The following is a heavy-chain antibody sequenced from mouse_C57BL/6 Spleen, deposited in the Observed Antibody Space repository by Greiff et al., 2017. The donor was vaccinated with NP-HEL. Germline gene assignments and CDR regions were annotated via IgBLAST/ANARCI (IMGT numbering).Heavy chain of an antibody. CDR1: GFSLTSYA. Sequence: QVQLKQSGPGLVAPSQSLSLTCTVSGFSLTSYAISWVRQPPGKGLEWLGVIWTGGGTNYNSAPKSRLSNSKDNSKSQDFLKMNSLQTDDTARYYCARQHYAMDYWGQGTSVTVSS. CDR2: IWTGGGT. J-gene: IGHJ4*01. V-gene: IGHV2-9-1*01. CDR3: ARQHYAMDY.